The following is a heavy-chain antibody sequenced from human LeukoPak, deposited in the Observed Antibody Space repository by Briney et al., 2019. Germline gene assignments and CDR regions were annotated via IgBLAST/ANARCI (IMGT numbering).Heavy chain of an antibody. J-gene: IGHJ1*01. V-gene: IGHV5-51*01. D-gene: IGHD2-15*01. Sequence: GGSLKISCKASGYPFTTSWIGWVRQLPGKGLEYMGIIYPGDSDTRYSPSFQGQVTISADKSISTAYMQWNSLKASDTAMYYCARLGYCSSGGCFSRGYFQDWGQGTLVTVSS. CDR3: ARLGYCSSGGCFSRGYFQD. CDR2: IYPGDSDT. CDR1: GYPFTTSW.